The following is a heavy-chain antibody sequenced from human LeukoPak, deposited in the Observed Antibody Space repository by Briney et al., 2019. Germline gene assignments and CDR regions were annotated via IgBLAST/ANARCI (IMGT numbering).Heavy chain of an antibody. V-gene: IGHV1-2*02. D-gene: IGHD6-19*01. Sequence: GASVKVSCKASGYSFTGYYMHWVRQAPGQGLEWMGWINPNSGGTNYAQKFQGRVTMTRDTSISTAYMELSRLRSDDTAVYYCARELNGIAVAGPHYWGQGTLVTVSS. J-gene: IGHJ4*02. CDR2: INPNSGGT. CDR1: GYSFTGYY. CDR3: ARELNGIAVAGPHY.